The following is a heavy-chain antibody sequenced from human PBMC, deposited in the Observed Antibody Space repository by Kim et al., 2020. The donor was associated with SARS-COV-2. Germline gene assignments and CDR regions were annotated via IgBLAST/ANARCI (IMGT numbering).Heavy chain of an antibody. V-gene: IGHV4-61*01. Sequence: SETLSLTCTVSGGSVSSGSYYWSWIRQPPGKGLEWIGYIYYSGSTNYNPSLKSRVTISVDTSKNQFSLKLSSVTAADTAVYYCARVLGGRHDAFDIWGQG. D-gene: IGHD3-16*01. CDR1: GGSVSSGSYY. CDR3: ARVLGGRHDAFDI. CDR2: IYYSGST. J-gene: IGHJ3*02.